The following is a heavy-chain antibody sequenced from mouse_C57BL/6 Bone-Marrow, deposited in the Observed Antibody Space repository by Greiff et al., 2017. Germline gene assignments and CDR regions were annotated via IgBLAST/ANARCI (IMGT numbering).Heavy chain of an antibody. Sequence: EVQVVESGGGLVKPGGSLKLSCAASGFTFSSYAMSWVRQTPEKRLEWVATISDGGSYTYYPDNVKGRFTISRDNAKNNLYLQMSHLKSEDTAMYYCARDRPFITTVVAPFAYWGQGTLVTVSA. CDR1: GFTFSSYA. V-gene: IGHV5-4*01. D-gene: IGHD1-1*01. J-gene: IGHJ3*01. CDR2: ISDGGSYT. CDR3: ARDRPFITTVVAPFAY.